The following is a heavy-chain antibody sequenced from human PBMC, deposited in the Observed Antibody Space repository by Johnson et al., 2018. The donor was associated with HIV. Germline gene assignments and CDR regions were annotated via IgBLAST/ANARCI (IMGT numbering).Heavy chain of an antibody. V-gene: IGHV3-43*01. J-gene: IGHJ3*02. CDR3: AKDRGNAFDI. CDR1: GFTFDDYT. CDR2: ISWDGGST. D-gene: IGHD3-16*01. Sequence: VQLVESGGVVVQPGGSLRLSCAASGFTFDDYTMHWVRQAPGKGLEWVSLISWDGGSTYYADSVKGRFTISRDNSKNSLYLQMNSLRTEDTALYYCAKDRGNAFDIWGQGTMVTVSS.